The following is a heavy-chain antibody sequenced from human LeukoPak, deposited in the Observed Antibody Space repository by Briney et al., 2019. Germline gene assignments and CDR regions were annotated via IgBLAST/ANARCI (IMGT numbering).Heavy chain of an antibody. CDR3: ARDHGYSYGWVHDAFDI. D-gene: IGHD5-18*01. J-gene: IGHJ3*02. Sequence: SETLSLTCSVSGGSTSGYYWSWIRQPAGKGLEWIGRIYTSGSTNYNPSLKSRVTMSVDTSKNQFSLKLSSVTAADTAVYYCARDHGYSYGWVHDAFDIWGQGTMVTVSS. CDR2: IYTSGST. V-gene: IGHV4-4*07. CDR1: GGSTSGYY.